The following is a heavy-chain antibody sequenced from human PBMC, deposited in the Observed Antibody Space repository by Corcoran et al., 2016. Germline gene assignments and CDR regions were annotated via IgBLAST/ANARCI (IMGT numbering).Heavy chain of an antibody. CDR1: GYTFTSYD. CDR2: MNPNSGNT. D-gene: IGHD3-3*01. J-gene: IGHJ6*02. V-gene: IGHV1-8*01. Sequence: QVQLVQSGAEVKKPGASVKVSCKASGYTFTSYDINWVRQATGQGLEWMGWMNPNSGNTGYAQKFQGRVTMTRNTSISTAYMELSSLRAEDTAVDYLAVAIPITIFTYYYYCMDVWVQGTTVTVSS. CDR3: AVAIPITIFTYYYYCMDV.